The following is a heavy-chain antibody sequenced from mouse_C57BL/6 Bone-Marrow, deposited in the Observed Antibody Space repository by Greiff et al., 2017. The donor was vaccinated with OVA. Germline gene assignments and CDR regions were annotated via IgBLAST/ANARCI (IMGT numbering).Heavy chain of an antibody. CDR3: SRGIYGSSPYYAMDY. V-gene: IGHV1-64*01. D-gene: IGHD1-1*01. CDR2: IHPNSGST. Sequence: QVQLQQPGAELVKPGASVKLSCKASGYTFTSYWMHWVKQRPGQGLEWIGMIHPNSGSTNYNEQFKSKATLTVDKSSSTAYRQRSSRTSDDSAGEYCSRGIYGSSPYYAMDYWGQGTSVTVSS. J-gene: IGHJ4*01. CDR1: GYTFTSYW.